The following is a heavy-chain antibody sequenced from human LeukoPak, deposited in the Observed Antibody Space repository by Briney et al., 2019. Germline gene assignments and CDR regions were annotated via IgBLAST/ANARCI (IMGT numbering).Heavy chain of an antibody. Sequence: ASVKVSCKASGYTFTDYYIHWVRQAPGQGLEWIGRINPNSGGTNYAQKFQGRVTMTRDTSISTAYMDLSSLRSDDTAVYYCARMPYDSSGYSMYWGQGTLVTVSS. V-gene: IGHV1-2*06. J-gene: IGHJ4*02. CDR2: INPNSGGT. CDR3: ARMPYDSSGYSMY. D-gene: IGHD3-22*01. CDR1: GYTFTDYY.